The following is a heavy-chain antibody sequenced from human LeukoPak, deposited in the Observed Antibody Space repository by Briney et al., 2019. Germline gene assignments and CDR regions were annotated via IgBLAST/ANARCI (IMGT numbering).Heavy chain of an antibody. Sequence: GGSLRLSCAASGFTFSSYAMHWVRRAPGKGLEWVAVISYDGSDKYYADSVKGRFTISRDNSKNTLYLQMNSLRAEDTAVYYCAREDHAFDIWGQGTMVTVSS. CDR1: GFTFSSYA. J-gene: IGHJ3*02. CDR2: ISYDGSDK. V-gene: IGHV3-30*04. CDR3: AREDHAFDI.